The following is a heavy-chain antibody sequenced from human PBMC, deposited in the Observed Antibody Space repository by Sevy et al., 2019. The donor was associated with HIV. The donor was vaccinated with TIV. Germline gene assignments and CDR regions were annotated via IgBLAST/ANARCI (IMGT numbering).Heavy chain of an antibody. J-gene: IGHJ5*02. CDR1: GGSISSSSYY. D-gene: IGHD3-10*01. CDR3: ARQSWELLFLWFDP. V-gene: IGHV4-39*01. CDR2: IYYSGST. Sequence: SETLSLTCTVSGGSISSSSYYWGWIRQPPGKGLEWIGSIYYSGSTYYNPSLKSRVTISVDTSKSQVSLKLSSVTAADTAVYYCARQSWELLFLWFDPSGQRTLVTVSS.